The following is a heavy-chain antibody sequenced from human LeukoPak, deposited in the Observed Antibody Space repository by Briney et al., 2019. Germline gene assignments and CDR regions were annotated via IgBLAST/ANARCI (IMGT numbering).Heavy chain of an antibody. J-gene: IGHJ4*02. CDR2: IYYSGTT. D-gene: IGHD3-3*01. V-gene: IGHV4-39*01. CDR3: ARLRFDFWSGYTHPYFDY. Sequence: SETLSLTCTVSGGSISSSSYSWGWIRQPPGKGLEWIRSIYYSGTTYYNPSLKSRVTISVDTSKIQFSLKLSSVAATDTAVYVCARLRFDFWSGYTHPYFDYWGQGTLVTVSS. CDR1: GGSISSSSYS.